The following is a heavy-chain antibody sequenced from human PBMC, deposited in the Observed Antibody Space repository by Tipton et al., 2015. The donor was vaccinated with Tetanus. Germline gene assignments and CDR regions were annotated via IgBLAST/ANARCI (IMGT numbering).Heavy chain of an antibody. CDR3: ARGVQVAHWYFDL. V-gene: IGHV4-31*03. Sequence: TLSLTCTVSGDSVNNGAFYWGWIRQFPGKGLEWIGYLYNSGRTNYNPSLKTRLSMSVDTSKNQFSLKLTSVTAADTAFHYCARGVQVAHWYFDLWGRGTLVSVSS. D-gene: IGHD2-15*01. CDR1: GDSVNNGAFY. CDR2: LYNSGRT. J-gene: IGHJ2*01.